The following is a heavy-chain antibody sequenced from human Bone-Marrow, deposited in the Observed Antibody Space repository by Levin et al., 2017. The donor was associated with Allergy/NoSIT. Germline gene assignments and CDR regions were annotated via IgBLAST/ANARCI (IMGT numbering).Heavy chain of an antibody. Sequence: GGSLRLSCEASGFTLTDYYMSWIRQPPGKGLEWLAYISSSGATIYHADSVKGRFTISRDTTKKILFLQLNSLRHDDTALCYCARDPGAIPTEAFDVWGQGTMVTVST. V-gene: IGHV3-11*01. CDR2: ISSSGATI. J-gene: IGHJ3*01. CDR3: ARDPGAIPTEAFDV. CDR1: GFTLTDYY.